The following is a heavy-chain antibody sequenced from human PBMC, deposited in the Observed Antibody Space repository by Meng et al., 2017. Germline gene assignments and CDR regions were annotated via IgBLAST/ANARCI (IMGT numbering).Heavy chain of an antibody. D-gene: IGHD2-15*01. V-gene: IGHV3-49*03. CDR2: ITSKVHGGTT. Sequence: GESLKISCTASGLTFGDYTMSWFRQAPGRGLEWVGLITSKVHGGTTEYAASVKGRFTISRDDSNSIAHLQMDNLITEDTAMYYCTRDSWGYFPLYGFEIWGQGTMVTVSS. J-gene: IGHJ3*02. CDR3: TRDSWGYFPLYGFEI. CDR1: GLTFGDYT.